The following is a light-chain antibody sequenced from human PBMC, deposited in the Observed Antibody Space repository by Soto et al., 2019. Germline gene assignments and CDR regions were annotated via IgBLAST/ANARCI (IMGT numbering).Light chain of an antibody. J-gene: IGKJ1*01. CDR3: QQHKSYPRT. Sequence: DIQMTQFPSTLSASVGDRVTITCRASQSIDSALAWYQQQPGKAPKFLIYKVSILESGVPSRFSGSGSGTEFTLTISSLQHDYFGTYYCQQHKSYPRTFGQGTKVEIK. CDR1: QSIDSA. CDR2: KVS. V-gene: IGKV1-5*03.